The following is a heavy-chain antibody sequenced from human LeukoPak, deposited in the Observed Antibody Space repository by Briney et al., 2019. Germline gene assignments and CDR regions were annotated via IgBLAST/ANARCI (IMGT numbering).Heavy chain of an antibody. CDR2: IYTSGST. Sequence: SETLSLTCTVSGGSISSGSYYWSWIRQPAGKGLEWIGRIYTSGSTNYNPSLKSRVTISVDTSKNQFSLKLSSVTAADTAVYYCAREGYSSSDYWGQGTLVTVSS. V-gene: IGHV4-61*02. D-gene: IGHD6-6*01. J-gene: IGHJ4*02. CDR3: AREGYSSSDY. CDR1: GGSISSGSYY.